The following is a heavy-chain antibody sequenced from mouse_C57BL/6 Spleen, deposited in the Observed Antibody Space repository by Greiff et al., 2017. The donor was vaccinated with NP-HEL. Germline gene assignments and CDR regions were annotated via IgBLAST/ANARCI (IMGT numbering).Heavy chain of an antibody. V-gene: IGHV1S81*02. CDR3: ARSKKIVATYLDY. Sequence: VQLQQSGAELVKAGASVKMSCKASGYTFTSYWMHWVKQRLGQGLEWFAETNPTNGRTYYNEKFKSKATLTVDKSSSTAYMLLSGPTFEDSAVYYGARSKKIVATYLDYWGQGTTLTVSS. D-gene: IGHD1-1*01. J-gene: IGHJ2*01. CDR2: TNPTNGRT. CDR1: GYTFTSYW.